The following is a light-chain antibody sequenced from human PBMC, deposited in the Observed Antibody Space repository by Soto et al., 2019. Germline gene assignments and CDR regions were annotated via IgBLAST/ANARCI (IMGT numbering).Light chain of an antibody. J-gene: IGLJ2*01. CDR3: SSYTNVNTMV. Sequence: QSVLTQPASVSGSPGQSITISCTGTSSDVGGYNYVSWYQQHPGKAPKLMIYEVTTRPSGVSNRFSGSKSGNTASLTISGLQPEDEADYYCSSYTNVNTMVFGGGTKLTVL. V-gene: IGLV2-14*01. CDR2: EVT. CDR1: SSDVGGYNY.